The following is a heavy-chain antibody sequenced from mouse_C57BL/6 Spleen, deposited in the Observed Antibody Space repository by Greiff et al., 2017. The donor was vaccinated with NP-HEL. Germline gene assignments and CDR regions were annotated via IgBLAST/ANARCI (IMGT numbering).Heavy chain of an antibody. CDR3: ARYYYGGYFDV. Sequence: EVQLVESGGGLVKPGGSLKLSCAASGFTFSDYGMHWVRQAPEKGLEWVAYISSGSGTIYYADTVKGRFTISRDNAKNTLFLQLISLRAEDTAMYYCARYYYGGYFDVWGTGTTVTVSS. D-gene: IGHD1-1*01. J-gene: IGHJ1*03. CDR1: GFTFSDYG. CDR2: ISSGSGTI. V-gene: IGHV5-17*01.